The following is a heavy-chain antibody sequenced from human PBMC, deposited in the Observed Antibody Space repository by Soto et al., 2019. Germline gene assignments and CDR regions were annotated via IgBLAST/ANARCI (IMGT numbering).Heavy chain of an antibody. V-gene: IGHV3-21*06. CDR1: GFTFTTYS. CDR3: ARDLQMATIRGGDY. J-gene: IGHJ4*02. D-gene: IGHD5-12*01. Sequence: PGGSLRLSCTASGFTFTTYSMNWVRQAPGKGLEWVSSISGSGNYILYADSVKGRFTISRDNGKNSLYLQMNSLRAGDTAVYYCARDLQMATIRGGDYWGQGTLVTVSS. CDR2: ISGSGNYI.